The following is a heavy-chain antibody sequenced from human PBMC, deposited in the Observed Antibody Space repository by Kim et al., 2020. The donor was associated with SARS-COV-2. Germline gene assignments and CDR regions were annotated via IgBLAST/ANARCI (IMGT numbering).Heavy chain of an antibody. D-gene: IGHD6-6*01. V-gene: IGHV4-59*08. Sequence: YNPSLKRRVTISVDTSKNQFSLNLSSVTAADTDVYYCARPIYSSSNWFDPWGQGTLVTVSS. J-gene: IGHJ5*02. CDR3: ARPIYSSSNWFDP.